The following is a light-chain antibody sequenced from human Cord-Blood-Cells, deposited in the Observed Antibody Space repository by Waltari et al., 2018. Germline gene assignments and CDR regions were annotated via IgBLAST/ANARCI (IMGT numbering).Light chain of an antibody. CDR3: QQYNSYSFT. CDR1: QSISSW. J-gene: IGKJ3*01. Sequence: DIQMTQSPSTLSASVGDRVTITCRASQSISSWLAWYQQKPGKAPKLLIYKASILESGVPSRVSGSGSGTEFTLTISSLQPDDFATYYCQQYNSYSFTFGPGTKVDIK. V-gene: IGKV1-5*03. CDR2: KAS.